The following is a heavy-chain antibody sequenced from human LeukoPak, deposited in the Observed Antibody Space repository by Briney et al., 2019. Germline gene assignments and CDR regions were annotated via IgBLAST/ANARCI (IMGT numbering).Heavy chain of an antibody. Sequence: SETLSLTCTVSGGAISSYYWSWIRQPPGKGLEWIGYIYYSGSTNYNPSLKSRVTISVDTSKNQFSLKLSSVTAADTAMYYCARHWDSSAYLNWFDPWGQGTLVSVSS. J-gene: IGHJ5*02. CDR1: GGAISSYY. CDR2: IYYSGST. V-gene: IGHV4-59*08. CDR3: ARHWDSSAYLNWFDP. D-gene: IGHD3-22*01.